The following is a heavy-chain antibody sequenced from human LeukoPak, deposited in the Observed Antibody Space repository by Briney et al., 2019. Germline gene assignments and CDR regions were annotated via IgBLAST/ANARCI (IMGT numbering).Heavy chain of an antibody. Sequence: ASVKVSCKASGGTFSSYAISWVRQAPGQGREWMGGIIPIFGTANCAQKFQGRVTITADESTSTAYMELSSLRSEDTAVYYCAREGGVVPAAIDWFDPWGQGTLVTVSS. CDR1: GGTFSSYA. J-gene: IGHJ5*02. CDR3: AREGGVVPAAIDWFDP. V-gene: IGHV1-69*13. D-gene: IGHD2-2*01. CDR2: IIPIFGTA.